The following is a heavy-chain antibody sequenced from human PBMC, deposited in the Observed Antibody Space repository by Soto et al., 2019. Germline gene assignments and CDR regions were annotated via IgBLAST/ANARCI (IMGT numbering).Heavy chain of an antibody. V-gene: IGHV4-4*02. Sequence: SETLSLTCAVSGVSISSTNWWTWVRQAPGKGLEWIGEMWPSGGTTYNPSLQNRVTISVDNSKNHLSLTLTSVTAADTAIYYCERCLHCSNGGRFDPRGQGALVTVSS. CDR1: GVSISSTNW. CDR3: ERCLHCSNGGRFDP. J-gene: IGHJ5*02. CDR2: MWPSGGT. D-gene: IGHD2-8*01.